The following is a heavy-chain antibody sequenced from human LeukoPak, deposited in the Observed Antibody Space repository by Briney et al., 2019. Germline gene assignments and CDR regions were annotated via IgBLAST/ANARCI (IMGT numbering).Heavy chain of an antibody. Sequence: SETLSLTCAVYGGSFSGYYWSWIRQPPGKGLEWIGEINHSGSTNYNPSLKSRVTISVDTSKNQFSLKLSSVTAADTAVYYCARLIGYYGSGSYYKRHNWFDPWGQGTLVTVSS. CDR2: INHSGST. J-gene: IGHJ5*02. CDR1: GGSFSGYY. V-gene: IGHV4-34*01. D-gene: IGHD3-10*01. CDR3: ARLIGYYGSGSYYKRHNWFDP.